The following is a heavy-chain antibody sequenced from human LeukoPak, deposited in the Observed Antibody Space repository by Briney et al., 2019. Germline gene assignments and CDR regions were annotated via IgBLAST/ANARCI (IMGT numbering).Heavy chain of an antibody. CDR3: ARRLHYFDY. D-gene: IGHD2-21*02. Sequence: PSETLSLTCTVSGGSISSFYWSWIRQPPGKGLEWIGYIYTSGSTNYNPSLKSRVTIFVDTSNNQFSLRLRSVTAADTAVYYCARRLHYFDYWGQGSLVTISS. V-gene: IGHV4-4*08. CDR2: IYTSGST. J-gene: IGHJ4*02. CDR1: GGSISSFY.